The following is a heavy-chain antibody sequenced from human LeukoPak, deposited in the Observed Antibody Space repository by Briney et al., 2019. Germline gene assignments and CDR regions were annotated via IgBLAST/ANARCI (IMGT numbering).Heavy chain of an antibody. CDR3: ATDLSYVWGSYRRDY. Sequence: ASVKVSCKVSGYTLTELSMHWVRQAPGKGLEWMGGFDPEDGETIYAQKFQGRVTMTEDTSTDTAYMELSSLRSEDTAVYYCATDLSYVWGSYRRDYWGQGTLVTVSS. V-gene: IGHV1-24*01. J-gene: IGHJ4*02. CDR1: GYTLTELS. D-gene: IGHD3-16*02. CDR2: FDPEDGET.